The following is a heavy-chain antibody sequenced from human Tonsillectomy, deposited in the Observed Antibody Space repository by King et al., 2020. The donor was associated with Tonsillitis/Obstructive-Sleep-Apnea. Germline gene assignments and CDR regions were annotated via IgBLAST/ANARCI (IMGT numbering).Heavy chain of an antibody. CDR3: ASLSRPDYGDFDY. Sequence: QLVQSGSELKKPGASVKVSCKASVYTFTFYAMNWVRQAPGQGLEWMGCINTNTGNPTYAQGFPGRFVFSLDTSVSTAYLQISSLKAEDTAVYYCASLSRPDYGDFDYWGQGTLVTVSS. J-gene: IGHJ4*02. V-gene: IGHV7-4-1*02. D-gene: IGHD4-17*01. CDR2: INTNTGNP. CDR1: VYTFTFYA.